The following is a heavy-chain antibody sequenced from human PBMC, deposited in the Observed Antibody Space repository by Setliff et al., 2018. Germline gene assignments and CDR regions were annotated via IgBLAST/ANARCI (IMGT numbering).Heavy chain of an antibody. CDR3: ARHSYGPHDYYYYYMDV. Sequence: GGSLRLSCAASRFTFSGYSMNWVRQAPGKGLEWVSYISSSSYYINYADSVKGRFTISRDNAENSLHLQMNSLRAEDTAVYYCARHSYGPHDYYYYYMDVWGKGTTVTVSS. V-gene: IGHV3-21*05. D-gene: IGHD5-18*01. CDR1: RFTFSGYS. J-gene: IGHJ6*03. CDR2: ISSSSYYI.